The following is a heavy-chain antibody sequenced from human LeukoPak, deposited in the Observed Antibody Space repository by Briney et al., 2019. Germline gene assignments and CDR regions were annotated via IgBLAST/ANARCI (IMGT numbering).Heavy chain of an antibody. CDR3: ARDLVMGSSTSLVVY. CDR2: INPNSGGT. D-gene: IGHD2-2*01. V-gene: IGHV1-2*02. Sequence: GASVKVSCKASGYTFTGYYMHWVRQAPGQGLEWMGWINPNSGGTNYAQKFQGRVTMTRDTSISTAYMELSRLRSDDTAVYYCARDLVMGSSTSLVVYWGQGTLVTVSS. J-gene: IGHJ4*02. CDR1: GYTFTGYY.